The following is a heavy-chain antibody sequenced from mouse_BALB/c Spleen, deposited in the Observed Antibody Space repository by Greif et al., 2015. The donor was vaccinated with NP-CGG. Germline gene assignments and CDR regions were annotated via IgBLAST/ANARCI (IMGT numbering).Heavy chain of an antibody. CDR1: GFSLTSYG. Sequence: QVQLKESGPGLVQPSQSLSITCTVSGFSLTSYGVHWVRQSPGKGLEWLGVIWSGGSTDYNAAFISRLSISKDNSKSXVFFKMNSLQANDTAIYYCARNGIYYGSSYVRYYAMDYWGQGTSVTVSS. V-gene: IGHV2-2*02. D-gene: IGHD1-1*01. CDR2: IWSGGST. CDR3: ARNGIYYGSSYVRYYAMDY. J-gene: IGHJ4*01.